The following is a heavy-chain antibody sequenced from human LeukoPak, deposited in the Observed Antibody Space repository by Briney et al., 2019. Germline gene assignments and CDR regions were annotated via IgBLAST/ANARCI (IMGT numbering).Heavy chain of an antibody. CDR1: GGSISSYY. CDR2: IYYNGNT. CDR3: AGGPSGSYGQTLY. D-gene: IGHD1-26*01. Sequence: SETLSLTCTVSGGSISSYYWSWIRQPPGKGLEWIGYIYYNGNTNYDPSLRSRVTISVDTSKNQFSLKLSSVTAADTAVYYCAGGPSGSYGQTLYWGQGTLVTVSS. J-gene: IGHJ4*02. V-gene: IGHV4-59*01.